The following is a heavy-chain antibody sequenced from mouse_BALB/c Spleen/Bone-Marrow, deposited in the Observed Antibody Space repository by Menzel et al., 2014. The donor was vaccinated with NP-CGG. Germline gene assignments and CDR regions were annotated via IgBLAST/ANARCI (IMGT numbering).Heavy chain of an antibody. CDR3: ARNGGDYGIAY. D-gene: IGHD2-4*01. CDR1: GFSLTSYG. Sequence: QVQLKESGPGLVAPSQSLSITCTVSGFSLTSYGVHWVRQPPGQGLEWLVVIWSAGSTTYNSAFKSRLSISKDNSKSQVVLKMNRRQTDDTAMDYCARNGGDYGIAYWGQGTLVTVSA. V-gene: IGHV2-6*02. J-gene: IGHJ3*01. CDR2: IWSAGST.